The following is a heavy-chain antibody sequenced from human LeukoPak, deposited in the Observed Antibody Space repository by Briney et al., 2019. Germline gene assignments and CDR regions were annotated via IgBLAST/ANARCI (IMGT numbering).Heavy chain of an antibody. D-gene: IGHD3-16*02. Sequence: SETLSLTCIVPGVSICDYSWSWIRQRPGEGLEWVGYIYYSGTTKYNPAPKSRVTIAVDTSKNQFSLRLSSVTTADTAVYYCARSRLGELSYRSWGQGTPVTVSS. J-gene: IGHJ4*02. V-gene: IGHV4-59*01. CDR1: GVSICDYS. CDR2: IYYSGTT. CDR3: ARSRLGELSYRS.